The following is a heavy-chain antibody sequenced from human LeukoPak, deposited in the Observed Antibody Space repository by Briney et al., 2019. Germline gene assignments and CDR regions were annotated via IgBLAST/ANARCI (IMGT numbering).Heavy chain of an antibody. D-gene: IGHD1-1*01. Sequence: ASVKISCKASGYRFSSSGITWVRQAPGQGPEWMGWISTVNGNSRYAQNFQGRVTLTTDTSTNTAHLELTSLRSDDTAIYYCARVRDSDNWWGAFDIWGQGTMVTVSS. J-gene: IGHJ3*02. CDR2: ISTVNGNS. CDR1: GYRFSSSG. CDR3: ARVRDSDNWWGAFDI. V-gene: IGHV1-18*01.